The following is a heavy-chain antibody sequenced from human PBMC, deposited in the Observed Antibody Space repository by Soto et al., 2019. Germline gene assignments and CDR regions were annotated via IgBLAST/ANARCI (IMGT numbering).Heavy chain of an antibody. Sequence: PXGSLRLSCAASGVTFSSFWMSWVRQAPGKGLEWVANIKTDGSETHYVDSVKGRFTISRDNPKTSLFLQMNSLRVEDTAVYFCTSDRYPRFYHGSGSYPYSSGQGTPVTVSS. J-gene: IGHJ5*02. D-gene: IGHD3-10*01. CDR1: GVTFSSFW. CDR2: IKTDGSET. CDR3: TSDRYPRFYHGSGSYPYS. V-gene: IGHV3-7*03.